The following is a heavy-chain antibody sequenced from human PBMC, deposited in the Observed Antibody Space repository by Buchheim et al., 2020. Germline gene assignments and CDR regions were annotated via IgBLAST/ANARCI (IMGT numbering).Heavy chain of an antibody. D-gene: IGHD1-14*01. CDR3: ARVPIITPDSMDV. J-gene: IGHJ6*02. Sequence: HVQLVESGGGLVKPGGSLRLSCVASGFTFTDYYMTWIRQAPGKGLEWVSYISSRSTSTNYADSVKGRFTISRDNAKNSLSLQMNSLRAEDTAVYYCARVPIITPDSMDVWGQGT. CDR2: ISSRSTST. CDR1: GFTFTDYY. V-gene: IGHV3-11*06.